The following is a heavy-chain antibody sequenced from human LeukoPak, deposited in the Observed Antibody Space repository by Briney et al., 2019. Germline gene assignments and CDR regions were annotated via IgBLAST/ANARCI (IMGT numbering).Heavy chain of an antibody. CDR2: ITSSGGTM. J-gene: IGHJ4*02. D-gene: IGHD3-3*02. V-gene: IGHV3-48*04. CDR3: TRGFDISDY. Sequence: GGSLRLSCAVSGLTFSSYSMNWVRQAPGKGLGWLSYITSSGGTMYYADSVKGRFIISRDNAKNSLYLQMNSLRVDDTAIYYCTRGFDISDYWGQGTVVTVSS. CDR1: GLTFSSYS.